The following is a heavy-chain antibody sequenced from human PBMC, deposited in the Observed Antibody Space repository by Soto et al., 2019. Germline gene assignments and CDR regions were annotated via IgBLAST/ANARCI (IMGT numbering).Heavy chain of an antibody. CDR1: GGSISSSY. J-gene: IGHJ4*02. CDR2: IYHNGDT. D-gene: IGHD3-3*01. V-gene: IGHV4-59*08. Sequence: PSETLSLTCTVSGGSISSSYWSWIRQPPGKGLEWIGYIYHNGDTKYNPSLKSRVTVSLDTSNNQFSLRLSSVTAADTAVYYCARHKKYSGVGDDYDLWIVFDNWGQGTLVTVSS. CDR3: ARHKKYSGVGDDYDLWIVFDN.